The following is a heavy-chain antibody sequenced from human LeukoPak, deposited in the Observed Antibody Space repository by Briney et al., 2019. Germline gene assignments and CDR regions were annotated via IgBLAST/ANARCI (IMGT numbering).Heavy chain of an antibody. J-gene: IGHJ3*02. Sequence: PGGSLRLSCTASGFTFSAYAMMWVRQALGKGPEWVSAIRGSGSGGGTLYADSVKGRFTISRDNSKYTLFLQMNSLRAEDTAVYYCARDPNGDYIGAFDMWGPGTMVTVSS. D-gene: IGHD4-17*01. CDR2: IRGSGSGGGT. CDR3: ARDPNGDYIGAFDM. CDR1: GFTFSAYA. V-gene: IGHV3-23*01.